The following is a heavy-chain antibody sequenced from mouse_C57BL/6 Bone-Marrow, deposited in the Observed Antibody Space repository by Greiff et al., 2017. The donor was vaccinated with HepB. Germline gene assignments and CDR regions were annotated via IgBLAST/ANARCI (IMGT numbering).Heavy chain of an antibody. J-gene: IGHJ1*03. D-gene: IGHD1-1*01. CDR1: GYTFTSYD. CDR3: ARSGHYYGSSNWYFDV. CDR2: IYPRDGST. V-gene: IGHV1-85*01. Sequence: VQLVESGPELVKPGASVKLSCKASGYTFTSYDINWVKQRPGQGLEWIGWIYPRDGSTKYNEKFKGKATLTVDTSSSTAYMELHSLTSEDSAVYFCARSGHYYGSSNWYFDVWGTGTTVTVSS.